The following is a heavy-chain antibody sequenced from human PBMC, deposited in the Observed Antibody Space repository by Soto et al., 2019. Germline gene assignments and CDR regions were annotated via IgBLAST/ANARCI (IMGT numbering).Heavy chain of an antibody. CDR3: AKLASDSGDYGGFDY. CDR1: GFTFSSHA. V-gene: IGHV3-23*01. CDR2: IRGSGTTT. Sequence: PGGSLRPSCAASGFTFSSHAMSWVRQAPGQGLEWVSSIRGSGTTTYYADSVKGRFTISRDNSNNTLYLQMNSLSAEDTALYFCAKLASDSGDYGGFDYWGQGTLVTVSS. J-gene: IGHJ4*02. D-gene: IGHD4-17*01.